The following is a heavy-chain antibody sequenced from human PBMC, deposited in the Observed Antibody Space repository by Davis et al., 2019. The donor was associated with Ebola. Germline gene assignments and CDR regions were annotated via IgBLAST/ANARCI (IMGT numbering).Heavy chain of an antibody. CDR1: GFTFGSYS. CDR3: ARGVRWLQAYYFDY. Sequence: GGSLRLSCAASGFTFGSYSMSWVRQAPGKGLEWVSCISTSSTYIYYADSVKGRFTISRDNAKNSLYLQLNSLRAEDTAVYYCARGVRWLQAYYFDYWGQGTLVTVSS. V-gene: IGHV3-21*01. D-gene: IGHD5-24*01. CDR2: ISTSSTYI. J-gene: IGHJ4*02.